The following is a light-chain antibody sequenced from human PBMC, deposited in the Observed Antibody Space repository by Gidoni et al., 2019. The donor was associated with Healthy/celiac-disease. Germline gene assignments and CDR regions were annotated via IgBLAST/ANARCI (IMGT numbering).Light chain of an antibody. CDR1: TSNIGSHP. V-gene: IGLV1-44*01. CDR2: SNS. J-gene: IGLJ2*01. Sequence: QSVLTQPPSASGTPGQTITISCSERTSNIGSHPVNWYQHLPGASPKLLISSNSQRPSGVPDRLSGSKSGTSASLAISDLQSEDEADYYCATWVARLNGLTFGGGTKLTVL. CDR3: ATWVARLNGLT.